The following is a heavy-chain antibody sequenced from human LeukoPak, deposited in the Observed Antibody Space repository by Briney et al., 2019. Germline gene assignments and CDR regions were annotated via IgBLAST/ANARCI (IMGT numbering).Heavy chain of an antibody. Sequence: PSETLSLTCAVSGYSISSGYYWGWIRQPPGKGLEWIGSIYHSGSTYYNPSLKSRVTISVDTSKNQFSLKLSSVTAADTAVYYCARLDIVVVPAAYYAFDIWGQGTMVTVSS. CDR2: IYHSGST. CDR3: ARLDIVVVPAAYYAFDI. V-gene: IGHV4-38-2*01. J-gene: IGHJ3*02. D-gene: IGHD2-2*03. CDR1: GYSISSGYY.